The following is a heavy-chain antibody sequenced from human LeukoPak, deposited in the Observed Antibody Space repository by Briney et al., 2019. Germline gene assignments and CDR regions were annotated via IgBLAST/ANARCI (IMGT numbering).Heavy chain of an antibody. CDR1: GGSISSSSYY. CDR2: IYYSGST. CDR3: ARTYSSSRGSWDYFDY. D-gene: IGHD6-13*01. V-gene: IGHV4-39*01. J-gene: IGHJ4*02. Sequence: PSETLSLTCTVSGGSISSSSYYWGWIRQPPGKGLEWIGSIYYSGSTYYNPSLKSRVTISVDTSKNQFSLKLSSVTAADTAVYYCARTYSSSRGSWDYFDYWGQGTLVTVSS.